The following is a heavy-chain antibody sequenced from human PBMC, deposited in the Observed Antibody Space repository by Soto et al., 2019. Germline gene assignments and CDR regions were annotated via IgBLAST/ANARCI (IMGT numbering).Heavy chain of an antibody. CDR2: ISGYNGLT. V-gene: IGHV1-18*04. CDR1: GYTFSNHG. D-gene: IGHD3-10*01. J-gene: IGHJ4*02. Sequence: QVQLVQSGDEVKKSGASVKVSCKASGYTFSNHGISWVRQAPGQGLEWMGWISGYNGLTAYAQNVQGRVTMTIDTPTTTVFMEMTGLRFNDTAVYYCARDEGIRGFDSWGQGTLVTVSS. CDR3: ARDEGIRGFDS.